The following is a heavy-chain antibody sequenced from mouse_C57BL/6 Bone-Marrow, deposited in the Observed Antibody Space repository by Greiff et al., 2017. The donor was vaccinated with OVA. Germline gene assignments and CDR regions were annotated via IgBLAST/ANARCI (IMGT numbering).Heavy chain of an antibody. V-gene: IGHV14-4*01. CDR1: GFNIKDDY. CDR3: TTCTTVVAKALDY. Sequence: EVPLQQSGAELVRPGASVKLSCTASGFNIKDDYMRWVKQRPEQGLEWMGWIDPENGDYEYASKFQGKATITADTSSNTAKLELSSLTSEDTAVSDCTTCTTVVAKALDYWGQGTSVTVSS. CDR2: IDPENGDY. D-gene: IGHD1-1*01. J-gene: IGHJ4*01.